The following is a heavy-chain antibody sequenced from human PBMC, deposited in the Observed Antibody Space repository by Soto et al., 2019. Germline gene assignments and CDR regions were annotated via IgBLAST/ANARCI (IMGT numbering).Heavy chain of an antibody. CDR2: ISSSSSYI. CDR1: GFTFSSYS. D-gene: IGHD3-22*01. Sequence: GGSLRLSCAASGFTFSSYSMNWVRQAPGKGLEWVSSISSSSSYIYYADSVKGRFTISRDNAKNSLHLQMNSLRAEDTAVYYCARGIYYYDSSVYYSYWGQGTLVTVSS. CDR3: ARGIYYYDSSVYYSY. J-gene: IGHJ4*02. V-gene: IGHV3-21*01.